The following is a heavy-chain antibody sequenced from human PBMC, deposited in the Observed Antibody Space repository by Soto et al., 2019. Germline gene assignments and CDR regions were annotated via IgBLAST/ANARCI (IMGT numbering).Heavy chain of an antibody. CDR1: GFTFSSYA. Sequence: GGSLRLSCAASGFTFSSYAMHWVRQAPGKGLEWVAVISYDGSNKYYADSLKGRFTISRDNSKNTLYLQMNSLRAEDTAVYYCAIDRATVPPTLAGGYWGQGTLVTVSS. CDR2: ISYDGSNK. CDR3: AIDRATVPPTLAGGY. D-gene: IGHD5-18*01. J-gene: IGHJ4*02. V-gene: IGHV3-30-3*01.